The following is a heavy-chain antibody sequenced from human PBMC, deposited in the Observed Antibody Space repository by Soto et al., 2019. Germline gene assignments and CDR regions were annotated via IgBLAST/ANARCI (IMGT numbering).Heavy chain of an antibody. D-gene: IGHD6-13*01. V-gene: IGHV4-30-4*01. CDR3: ARDPSSSWYGGYYYGMDV. J-gene: IGHJ6*02. CDR1: GGSISSGDYN. CDR2: IYYSGNT. Sequence: QVQLQESGPGLVKPSQTLSLTCTVSGGSISSGDYNWNWIRQPPGKGLEWIGYIYYSGNTYYNPSLKSRVTISVDTSKNQFSLKLSSVTAADTAVYYCARDPSSSWYGGYYYGMDVWGQGTTVTVSS.